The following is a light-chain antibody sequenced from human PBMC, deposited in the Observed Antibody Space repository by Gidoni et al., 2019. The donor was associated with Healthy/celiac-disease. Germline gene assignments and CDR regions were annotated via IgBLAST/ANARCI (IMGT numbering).Light chain of an antibody. Sequence: IQMTQSPSTLSASVGDRVTITCRASQSISSWLAWYQQKPGKAPKLLIYDASSLESGVPSRFSGSGSGTEFTLTISSLQPDDFATYYCQQYNSYSISFXXXTKVEIK. J-gene: IGKJ1*01. CDR3: QQYNSYSIS. V-gene: IGKV1-5*01. CDR2: DAS. CDR1: QSISSW.